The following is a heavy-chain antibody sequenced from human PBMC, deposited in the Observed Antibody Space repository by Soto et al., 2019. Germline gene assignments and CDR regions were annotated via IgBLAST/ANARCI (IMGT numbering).Heavy chain of an antibody. CDR2: IYSDGSHQ. D-gene: IGHD2-21*01. J-gene: IGHJ4*02. Sequence: QVQLVESGGGVVQPGSSLRLSCEASGFTFSMYGMHWVRQAPGKGLEWVGVIYSDGSHQYYGDSVKGRFTISRDNSNKMVYLQMTGLRLDDSALYYCARDRRVIPDADTDYWGQGVLVTVSS. CDR1: GFTFSMYG. V-gene: IGHV3-30*03. CDR3: ARDRRVIPDADTDY.